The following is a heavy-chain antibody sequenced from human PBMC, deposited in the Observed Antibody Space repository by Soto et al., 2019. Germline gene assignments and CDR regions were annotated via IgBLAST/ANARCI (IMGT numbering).Heavy chain of an antibody. Sequence: SVKVSCKASGGTFSSYAISWVRQAPGQGLEWMGGIIPIFGTANYAQKFQGRVTITADESTSTAYMELSSLRSEDTAVYYCARVIPELLIAPAATFAYYYGMDVW. V-gene: IGHV1-69*13. J-gene: IGHJ6*01. CDR1: GGTFSSYA. CDR2: IIPIFGTA. D-gene: IGHD6-13*01. CDR3: ARVIPELLIAPAATFAYYYGMDV.